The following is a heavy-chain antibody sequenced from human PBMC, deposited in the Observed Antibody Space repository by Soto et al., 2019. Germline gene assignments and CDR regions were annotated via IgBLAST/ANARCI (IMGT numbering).Heavy chain of an antibody. CDR1: GFTFSSYG. CDR2: IWYDGSNK. V-gene: IGHV3-33*06. CDR3: AKEMFAAAYAAPSPLDL. D-gene: IGHD2-8*01. J-gene: IGHJ4*02. Sequence: PGGSLRLSCAASGFTFSSYGMHWVRQAPGKGLEWVAVIWYDGSNKYYADSVKGRFTISRDNSENSLYLHMNSLRAEDTGRYFCAKEMFAAAYAAPSPLDLWGQGTLVTVSS.